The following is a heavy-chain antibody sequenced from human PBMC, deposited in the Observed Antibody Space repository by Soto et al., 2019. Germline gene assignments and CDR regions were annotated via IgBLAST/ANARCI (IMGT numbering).Heavy chain of an antibody. V-gene: IGHV4-34*01. CDR2: FNHSGST. J-gene: IGHJ6*02. CDR3: ARGPVYYDILTGYYNPWSYYGMDV. Sequence: ASETLSLTCAVYGGSFSGYYWSWIRQPPGKGLEWIGEFNHSGSTNYNPSLKSRVTISVDTSKNQFSLKLSSVTAADTAVYYCARGPVYYDILTGYYNPWSYYGMDVWGQGTTVTVSS. CDR1: GGSFSGYY. D-gene: IGHD3-9*01.